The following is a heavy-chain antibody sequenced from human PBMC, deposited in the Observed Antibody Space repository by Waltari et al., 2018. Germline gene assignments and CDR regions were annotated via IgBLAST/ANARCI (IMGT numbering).Heavy chain of an antibody. D-gene: IGHD4-17*01. V-gene: IGHV3-21*03. CDR1: GLGITTFG. Sequence: EVQLVESGGGLVKPGGSLSLSGPASGLGITTFGLSWVRQAPGKGLEWVSSSTDGGAYLYYADSVRGRFTVSIDNAKNSLHLQMNNLRAEDTAVYYCARALTTPNDFWGQGTLVTVSS. CDR2: STDGGAYL. CDR3: ARALTTPNDF. J-gene: IGHJ4*02.